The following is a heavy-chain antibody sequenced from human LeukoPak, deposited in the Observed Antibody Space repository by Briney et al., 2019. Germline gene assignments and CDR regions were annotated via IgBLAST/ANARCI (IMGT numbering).Heavy chain of an antibody. J-gene: IGHJ4*02. V-gene: IGHV3-74*01. CDR1: GFTFSGYW. Sequence: PGGSLRLSYAASGFTFSGYWVHWVRHAPGKGLVWVSRIISDGSSTYYADSVKGRFTISRDNAKNTLYLQMNSLRAEDTAVYYCARQIDYGFDNWGQGTLVTVSS. CDR3: ARQIDYGFDN. CDR2: IISDGSST. D-gene: IGHD4-17*01.